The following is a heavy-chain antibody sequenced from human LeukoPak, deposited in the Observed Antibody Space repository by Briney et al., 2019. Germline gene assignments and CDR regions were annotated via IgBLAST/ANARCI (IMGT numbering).Heavy chain of an antibody. CDR1: GYTFTSYG. J-gene: IGHJ4*02. CDR3: ARGTDYGDYLQEFDY. V-gene: IGHV1-18*01. D-gene: IGHD4-17*01. CDR2: ISAYNGNT. Sequence: ASVKVSCKASGYTFTSYGISWVRQAPGQGLEWMGWISAYNGNTNYAQKLQGRVTMTTDTSTSTAYMELRSLRSDDTAVYYCARGTDYGDYLQEFDYWGQGTLVTVSS.